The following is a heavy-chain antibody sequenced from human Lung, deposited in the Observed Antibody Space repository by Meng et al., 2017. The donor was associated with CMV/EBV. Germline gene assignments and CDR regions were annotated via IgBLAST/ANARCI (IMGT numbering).Heavy chain of an antibody. CDR3: ARDRSDLWSGPFDP. CDR2: IYFNGNT. D-gene: IGHD3-3*01. V-gene: IGHV4-59*01. J-gene: IGHJ5*02. CDR1: GTSISPYY. Sequence: SETLSLTCTVFGTSISPYYWSWIRQPPGKGLEWIGYIYFNGNTNYNPALKSRVTMSLDTSMNQFSLKLNSVTAADTAVYYCARDRSDLWSGPFDPWGQGTLVTVSS.